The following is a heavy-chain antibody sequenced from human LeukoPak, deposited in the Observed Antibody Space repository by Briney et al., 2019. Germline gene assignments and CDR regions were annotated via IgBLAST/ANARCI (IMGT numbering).Heavy chain of an antibody. J-gene: IGHJ4*02. CDR3: ARGFRNGPFDC. Sequence: PGGSLRLSCEASGFTFDDYGMSWVRQVPGKGLEWVSGINRNGDNTDYADSVKGLFTISRDNAKNSHFLQMNSLRVEDTAFYYCARGFRNGPFDCWGQGTLVTVSS. D-gene: IGHD2-8*01. CDR1: GFTFDDYG. CDR2: INRNGDNT. V-gene: IGHV3-20*04.